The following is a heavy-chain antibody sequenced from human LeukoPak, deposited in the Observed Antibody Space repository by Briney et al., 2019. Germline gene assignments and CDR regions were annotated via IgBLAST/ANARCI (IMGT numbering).Heavy chain of an antibody. J-gene: IGHJ4*02. CDR3: ARGNWYLDY. Sequence: SETQSLICTVSGGSISSYYWSWIRQPPGKGLEWIGYIYYSGSINYNPSLKSRVTISVDTSKNQFSLKVSSVTAADTAVYYCARGNWYLDYWGQGTLVTVSS. CDR2: IYYSGSI. V-gene: IGHV4-59*01. CDR1: GGSISSYY. D-gene: IGHD1-1*01.